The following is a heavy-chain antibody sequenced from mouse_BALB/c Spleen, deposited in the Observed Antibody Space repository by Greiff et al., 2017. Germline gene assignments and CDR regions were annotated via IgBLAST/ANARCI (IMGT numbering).Heavy chain of an antibody. V-gene: IGHV5-17*02. CDR2: ISSGSSTI. Sequence: EVKLVESGGGLVQPGGSRKLSCAASGFSFSSFGMHWVRQAPEKGLEWVAYISSGSSTIYYADTVKGRFTISRDNPKNTLFLQMTSLRSEDTAMYYCARSYGSSPYYFDYWGQGTTLTVSS. D-gene: IGHD1-1*01. J-gene: IGHJ2*01. CDR3: ARSYGSSPYYFDY. CDR1: GFSFSSFG.